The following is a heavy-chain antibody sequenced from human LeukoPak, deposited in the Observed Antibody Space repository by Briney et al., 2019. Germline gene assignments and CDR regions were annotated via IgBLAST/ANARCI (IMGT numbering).Heavy chain of an antibody. V-gene: IGHV1-2*04. Sequence: ASVRVSCKASGYTFTAYYMHWVRQAPGQGLEWMGWINPNSGGTNYAQKFKGWVTLTRDTSVNTTYMELSRLTSDVTAVYFCARGTPGSYLGYWGQGTLVTVSS. D-gene: IGHD3-16*02. J-gene: IGHJ4*02. CDR1: GYTFTAYY. CDR2: INPNSGGT. CDR3: ARGTPGSYLGY.